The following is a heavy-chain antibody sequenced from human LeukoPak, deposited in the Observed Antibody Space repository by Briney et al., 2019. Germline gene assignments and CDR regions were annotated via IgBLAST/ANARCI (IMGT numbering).Heavy chain of an antibody. V-gene: IGHV3-21*01. CDR1: GGSISRYY. CDR2: ISSENTYI. D-gene: IGHD1-26*01. Sequence: PSETLSLTCTVSGGSISRYYWSWVRQAPGKGLEWVSSISSENTYIYYADSVKGRFTISRDNAKNSTYLQMNSLRAEDTAVYYCARDPLKTYSGSYYRFDYWGQGTLVTVSS. J-gene: IGHJ4*02. CDR3: ARDPLKTYSGSYYRFDY.